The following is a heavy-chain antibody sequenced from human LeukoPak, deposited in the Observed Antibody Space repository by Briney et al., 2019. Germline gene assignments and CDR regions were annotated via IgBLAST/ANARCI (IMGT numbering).Heavy chain of an antibody. D-gene: IGHD2-2*01. V-gene: IGHV4-59*01. J-gene: IGHJ4*02. Sequence: ASETLSLTRTVSGGSISSYYWSWIRQPPGKGLEWIGYIYYSGSTNYNPSLKSRVTISVDTSKNQFSLKLSSVTAADTAVYYCARRYCSSTSCYFHFDYWGQGTLVTVSS. CDR2: IYYSGST. CDR3: ARRYCSSTSCYFHFDY. CDR1: GGSISSYY.